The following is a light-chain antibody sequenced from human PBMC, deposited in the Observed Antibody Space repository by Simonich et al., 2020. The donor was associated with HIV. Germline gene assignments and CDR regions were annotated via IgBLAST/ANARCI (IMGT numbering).Light chain of an antibody. CDR3: QQYYSTLMYT. J-gene: IGKJ2*01. CDR2: AAS. CDR1: QGSSNS. V-gene: IGKV1-NL1*01. Sequence: IQMTPSPFSLSASGGDRVTNTCRASQGSSNSLAWYQQKPGKAPNLLREAASRLESGVPSRFSGSGAGTDYTLTISSLQPEDFATYYCQQYYSTLMYTFGQGTNLELK.